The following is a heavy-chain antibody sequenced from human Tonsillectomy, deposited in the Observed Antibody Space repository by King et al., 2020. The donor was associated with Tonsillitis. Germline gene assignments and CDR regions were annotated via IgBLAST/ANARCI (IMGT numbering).Heavy chain of an antibody. Sequence: VQLVESGGGLVQPGGSLRLSCAASGFTFTNYDMHWVRQVIGKGLEWVSGIDTAGDTYYQVSVKGRFTISRENAKNSLYLQMNSLRDGETAVYYCTRDLLTGEGGHWFDPWGQGNLVTVSS. CDR3: TRDLLTGEGGHWFDP. V-gene: IGHV3-13*01. D-gene: IGHD7-27*01. CDR2: IDTAGDT. CDR1: GFTFTNYD. J-gene: IGHJ5*02.